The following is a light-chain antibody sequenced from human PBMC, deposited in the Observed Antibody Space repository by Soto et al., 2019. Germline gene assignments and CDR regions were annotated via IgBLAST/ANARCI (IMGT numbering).Light chain of an antibody. CDR1: SSDVGSYNL. CDR3: CSYAGSSIFYV. V-gene: IGLV2-23*01. CDR2: EGS. Sequence: QSELTQPASVSGSPGQSITISCTGASSDVGSYNLVSWYQQHPGKAPKLMIYEGSKRPSGISNRFSGSKSGNTASLTISGLQAEDEADYFCCSYAGSSIFYVFGTGTKVTVL. J-gene: IGLJ1*01.